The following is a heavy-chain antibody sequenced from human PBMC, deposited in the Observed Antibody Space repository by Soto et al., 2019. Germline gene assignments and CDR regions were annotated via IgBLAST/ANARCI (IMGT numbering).Heavy chain of an antibody. J-gene: IGHJ6*02. CDR1: GGSISSGGYY. V-gene: IGHV4-31*03. D-gene: IGHD3-10*01. Sequence: QVQLQESGPGLVKPSQTLSLTCTVSGGSISSGGYYWSWIRQHPGKGLEWIGYIYYSGSTYYNPSLTSRVTISVDTSKNQFSLKLSSVTAADTAVYYCARAYYGLAPYYYYGMDVWGQGTTVTVSS. CDR3: ARAYYGLAPYYYYGMDV. CDR2: IYYSGST.